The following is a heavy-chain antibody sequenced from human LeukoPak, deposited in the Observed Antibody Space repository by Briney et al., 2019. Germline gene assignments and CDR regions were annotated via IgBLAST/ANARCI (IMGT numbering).Heavy chain of an antibody. V-gene: IGHV3-53*04. D-gene: IGHD3-10*01. Sequence: GGSLRLSCATSGFTVSSNYMSWVRQAPGKGLEWVSVIYSGGSTYYADSVKGRFAISRHNSKNTLYLQMNSLRAEDTAVYYCARSPGVLWFGESPFEYWGQGTLVTVSS. CDR1: GFTVSSNY. J-gene: IGHJ4*02. CDR3: ARSPGVLWFGESPFEY. CDR2: IYSGGST.